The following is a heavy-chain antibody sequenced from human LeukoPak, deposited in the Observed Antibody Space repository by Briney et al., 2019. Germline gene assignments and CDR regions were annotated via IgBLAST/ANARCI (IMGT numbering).Heavy chain of an antibody. CDR3: AKAAPYYDILTGYPDY. CDR2: ISWDGGST. V-gene: IGHV3-43*01. CDR1: GFTFDDYT. J-gene: IGHJ4*02. D-gene: IGHD3-9*01. Sequence: GSLRLSCAASGFTFDDYTMHWVRQAPGKGLEWVSLISWDGGSTYYADSVKGRFTIYRENSKNSLYLQMNSLRTEDTALYYCAKAAPYYDILTGYPDYWGQGTLVTVSS.